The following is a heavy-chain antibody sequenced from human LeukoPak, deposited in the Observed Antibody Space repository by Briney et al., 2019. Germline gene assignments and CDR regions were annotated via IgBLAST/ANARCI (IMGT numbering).Heavy chain of an antibody. CDR2: IYTSGST. V-gene: IGHV4-4*07. J-gene: IGHJ1*01. CDR3: AIDSSPSNTYFQH. D-gene: IGHD6-6*01. Sequence: PSETLSLTCTVSGGSISSYYWSWIRQPAGKGLEWIGRIYTSGSTNYNPSLKSRVTISVDKSKNQFSLKLSSVTAADTAVYYCAIDSSPSNTYFQHWGQGTLVTVSS. CDR1: GGSISSYY.